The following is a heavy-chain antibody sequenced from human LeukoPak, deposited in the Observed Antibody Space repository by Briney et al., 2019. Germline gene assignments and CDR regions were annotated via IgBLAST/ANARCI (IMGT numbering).Heavy chain of an antibody. J-gene: IGHJ3*02. V-gene: IGHV1-69*13. CDR2: IIPTFGTA. CDR1: GDTFNNFA. Sequence: PVKVSCKASGDTFNNFAISWVRQAPGQGLEWMGGIIPTFGTANYAQKFQSRVTITADESTSTVYMELSSLRFEDTAMYYCARENGDDLSPGGDTFDIWGQGTMVTVSS. D-gene: IGHD5-12*01. CDR3: ARENGDDLSPGGDTFDI.